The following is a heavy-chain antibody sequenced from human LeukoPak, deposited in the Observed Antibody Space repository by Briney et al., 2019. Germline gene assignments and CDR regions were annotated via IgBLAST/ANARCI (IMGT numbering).Heavy chain of an antibody. V-gene: IGHV4-38-2*02. CDR1: GYSNSIGHY. Sequence: PSETLSLTCTVSGYSNSIGHYWGWIRQPPGKGLEGIGSMYRSGSPYYNPPLKSRVTISEDTSKTQFSLKLRSATAADTAVYYCARGPRFGELLWHWFDPWGQGTLVTVSS. D-gene: IGHD3-10*01. CDR2: MYRSGSP. J-gene: IGHJ5*02. CDR3: ARGPRFGELLWHWFDP.